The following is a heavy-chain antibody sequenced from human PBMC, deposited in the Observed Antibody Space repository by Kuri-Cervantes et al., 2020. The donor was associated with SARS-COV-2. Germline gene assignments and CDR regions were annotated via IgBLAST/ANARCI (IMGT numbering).Heavy chain of an antibody. CDR3: ARKGCSSTSCYYYYYYYMDV. D-gene: IGHD2-2*01. CDR1: GFTFSSYE. CDR2: ISSSGSTI. J-gene: IGHJ6*03. V-gene: IGHV3-48*03. Sequence: GGSLRLSCAASGFTFSSYEMNWVRQAPGKGLEWVSYISSSGSTIYYADSVKGRFTISRDNAKNSLYLQMNSLRAEDTAVYDCARKGCSSTSCYYYYYYYMDVWGKGTTVTVSS.